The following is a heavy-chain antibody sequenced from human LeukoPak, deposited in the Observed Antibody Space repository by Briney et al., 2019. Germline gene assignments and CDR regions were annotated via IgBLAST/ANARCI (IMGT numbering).Heavy chain of an antibody. J-gene: IGHJ4*02. V-gene: IGHV3-33*01. CDR3: ARDQTTVSTDLDY. CDR2: IWYDGSNK. D-gene: IGHD4-17*01. CDR1: GFTFSSYG. Sequence: PGGSLRLSCAASGFTFSSYGMHWVRQAPGKGLEWVAVIWYDGSNKYYADSVKGRFTISRDNSKNTLYLQMSSLRAEDTAVYYCARDQTTVSTDLDYWGQGTLVTVSS.